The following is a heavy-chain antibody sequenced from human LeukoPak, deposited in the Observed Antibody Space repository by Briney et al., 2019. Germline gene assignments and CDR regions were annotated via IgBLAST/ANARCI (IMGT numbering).Heavy chain of an antibody. CDR3: ATRWVLTGEPY. V-gene: IGHV4-4*02. D-gene: IGHD7-27*01. Sequence: KASETLSLTCAVSGGSISSTEWYTWVRQPPRQGLEWIGEIHHSGGTNYNVSLKSRVTTSLDKSKNQFSLDLTSMTAADTAVYYCATRWVLTGEPYWGQGTLVTVSS. J-gene: IGHJ4*02. CDR1: GGSISSTEW. CDR2: IHHSGGT.